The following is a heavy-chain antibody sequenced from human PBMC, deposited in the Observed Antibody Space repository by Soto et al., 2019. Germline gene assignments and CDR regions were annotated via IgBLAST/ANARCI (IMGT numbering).Heavy chain of an antibody. J-gene: IGHJ4*02. CDR2: ISYDGSNK. V-gene: IGHV3-30-3*01. D-gene: IGHD1-26*01. CDR3: VRRGGGYRGTYLGYFDY. CDR1: GFTFSSFP. Sequence: QVQLVESGGGVVQPGRSLRLSCAASGFTFSSFPMHWVRQAPGKGLEWVAVISYDGSNKYYADSVKGRFTISRDNSKNTLYLQMNSLRAEDTAVYYCVRRGGGYRGTYLGYFDYWGQGTLVTVSS.